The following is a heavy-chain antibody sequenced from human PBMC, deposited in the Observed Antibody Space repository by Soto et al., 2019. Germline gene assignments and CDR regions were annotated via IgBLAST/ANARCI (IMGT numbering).Heavy chain of an antibody. CDR2: INPSGGST. CDR1: GYTFTSYY. V-gene: IGHV1-46*01. CDR3: ARSSGIAVAGPPANWFDP. J-gene: IGHJ5*02. Sequence: ASVKVSCKASGYTFTSYYMHWVRQAPGQGLEWMGIINPSGGSTSYAQKFQGRVTMTRDTSTSTVYMELSSLRSEDMAVYYCARSSGIAVAGPPANWFDPWGQGTLVTVSS. D-gene: IGHD6-19*01.